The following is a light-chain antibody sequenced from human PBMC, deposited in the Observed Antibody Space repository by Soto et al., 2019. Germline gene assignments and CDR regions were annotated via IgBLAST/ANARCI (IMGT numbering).Light chain of an antibody. CDR2: RAS. J-gene: IGKJ1*01. V-gene: IGKV3-15*01. CDR1: QSVSSN. Sequence: DILMMQSPATLSLSPGGRATLSCRASQSVSSNLAWYQQKPGQAPRLLIQRASTRATGIPARFSGSGSGTEFTLTISSLQSEDFAVYFCQQYNNWPGTFGQGTKVEIK. CDR3: QQYNNWPGT.